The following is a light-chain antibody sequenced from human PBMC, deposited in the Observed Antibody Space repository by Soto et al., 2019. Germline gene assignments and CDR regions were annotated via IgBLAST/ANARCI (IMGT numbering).Light chain of an antibody. V-gene: IGKV3-11*01. CDR2: DAS. Sequence: EIVLTQSPATLSLSPGESATLSCRASQSISTYLAWYQQKPGQAPRLLIYDASTRATGISARFSGSGSGTDFTLTISSLEPDDVAVYYCQQRSVWPPITFGQGTRLEIK. J-gene: IGKJ5*01. CDR1: QSISTY. CDR3: QQRSVWPPIT.